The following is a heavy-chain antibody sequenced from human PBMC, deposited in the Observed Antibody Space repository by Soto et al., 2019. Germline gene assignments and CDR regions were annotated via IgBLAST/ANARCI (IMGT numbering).Heavy chain of an antibody. CDR3: AKDRLGAWDAEYFQN. CDR2: IFGSGTRT. CDR1: GFTFRDYT. D-gene: IGHD1-26*01. V-gene: IGHV3-23*01. Sequence: EVVLLESGGALVQPGGSLRLSCAASGFTFRDYTLAWVRQAPGKGLEWVAAIFGSGTRTYYADSLEGRFSISRDNSRDTLYLQMNNLRVEDTAIYYCAKDRLGAWDAEYFQNWGRGTLVTVSS. J-gene: IGHJ1*01.